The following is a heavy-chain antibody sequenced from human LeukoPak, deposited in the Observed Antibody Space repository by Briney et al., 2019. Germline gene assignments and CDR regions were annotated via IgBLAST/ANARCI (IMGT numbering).Heavy chain of an antibody. CDR2: INPSGGST. J-gene: IGHJ4*02. CDR3: ASSTLWELTPFDY. V-gene: IGHV1-46*01. D-gene: IGHD1-26*01. Sequence: ASVKVSCKASGYTFTSYYMHWVRQAPGQGLEWMGIINPSGGSTSYAQKFQGRVTMTRDMSTSTVYMELSSLRSEDTAVYYCASSTLWELTPFDYWGQGTLVTVSS. CDR1: GYTFTSYY.